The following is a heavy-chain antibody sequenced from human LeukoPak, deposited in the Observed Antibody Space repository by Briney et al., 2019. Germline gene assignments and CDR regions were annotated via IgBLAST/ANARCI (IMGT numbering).Heavy chain of an antibody. J-gene: IGHJ5*02. Sequence: SETLSLTCTVSGGSVSSGSYYWSWIRQPPGKGLEWIGYVYSSGSTKYNPSLRSRVTISLDTSKNQFSLRLISVTAADTAVYYCARGYSSNWNWFDPWGQGTLVTVSS. D-gene: IGHD6-13*01. V-gene: IGHV4-61*01. CDR3: ARGYSSNWNWFDP. CDR2: VYSSGST. CDR1: GGSVSSGSYY.